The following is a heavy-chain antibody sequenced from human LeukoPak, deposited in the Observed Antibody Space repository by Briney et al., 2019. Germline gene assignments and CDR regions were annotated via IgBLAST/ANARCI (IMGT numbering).Heavy chain of an antibody. V-gene: IGHV1-8*01. J-gene: IGHJ4*02. CDR1: GYTFTSYD. CDR2: MNPNSGNT. D-gene: IGHD5-12*01. CDR3: AIRTPVDIVATLGERVKKGLDY. Sequence: ASVKVSCKASGYTFTSYDINWLRQATGQGLEWMGWMNPNSGNTDYAQKFQGRVTMTRNTSMSTAYMELSSLRSEDTAVYYCAIRTPVDIVATLGERVKKGLDYWGQGTLVTVSS.